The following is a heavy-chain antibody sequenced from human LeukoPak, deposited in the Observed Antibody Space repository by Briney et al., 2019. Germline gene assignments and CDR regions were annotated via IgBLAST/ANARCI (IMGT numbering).Heavy chain of an antibody. V-gene: IGHV4-30-4*01. J-gene: IGHJ4*02. CDR3: AREGYDLWSGYYDY. Sequence: SETLSLTCTVSGGSISSGDYCWSWIRQPPGKGLEWIGYIYYSGSTYYNPSLKSRVTISVDTSKNQFSLKLSSVTAADTAVYYCAREGYDLWSGYYDYWGQGTLVTVSS. CDR1: GGSISSGDYC. CDR2: IYYSGST. D-gene: IGHD3-3*01.